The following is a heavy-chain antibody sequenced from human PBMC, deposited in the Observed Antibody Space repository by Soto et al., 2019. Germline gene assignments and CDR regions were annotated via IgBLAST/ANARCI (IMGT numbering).Heavy chain of an antibody. J-gene: IGHJ4*02. D-gene: IGHD5-18*01. CDR3: AREVERGYSYGSLEC. CDR1: GYTFTSYY. CDR2: INPSGGST. V-gene: IGHV1-46*01. Sequence: ASVKVSCKASGYTFTSYYMHWVRQAPGQGPEWMGIINPSGGSTSYAQKFQGRVTMTRDTSTSTVYMDLSSLRSEDTAVYYCAREVERGYSYGSLECWGQGTLVTVSS.